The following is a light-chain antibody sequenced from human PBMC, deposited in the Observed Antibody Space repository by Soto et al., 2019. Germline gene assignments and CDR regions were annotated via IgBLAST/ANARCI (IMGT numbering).Light chain of an antibody. CDR3: LQYNDWPTYT. V-gene: IGKV3-15*01. CDR1: QSVSSN. Sequence: IVMTQSPATLSVSPGERATLSCRASQSVSSNLAWYQQEPGQAPRLLIFGASIRATGVPARFSAGGSGTEFTLTISSLQSDDFAVYSWLQYNDWPTYTFGQGTHLKIK. J-gene: IGKJ2*01. CDR2: GAS.